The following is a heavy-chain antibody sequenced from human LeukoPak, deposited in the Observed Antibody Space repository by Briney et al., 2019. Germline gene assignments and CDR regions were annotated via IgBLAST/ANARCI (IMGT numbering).Heavy chain of an antibody. Sequence: GGSLSLSCAVSGFTFSDYYMSWIRQAPGEGLEWVSYISSSGITIYYADSVKGRFTVSRDNAKDSLYLQMNSLRAEDTAVYYCTTLRTSGWYQDSWGQGTLVTVSS. CDR2: ISSSGITI. J-gene: IGHJ4*02. CDR3: TTLRTSGWYQDS. V-gene: IGHV3-11*01. D-gene: IGHD6-19*01. CDR1: GFTFSDYY.